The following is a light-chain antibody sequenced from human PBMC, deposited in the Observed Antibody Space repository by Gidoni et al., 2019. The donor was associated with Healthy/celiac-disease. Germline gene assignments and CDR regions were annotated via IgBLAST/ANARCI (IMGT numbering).Light chain of an antibody. CDR2: AAS. Sequence: DIQMTQSPSSLSASVGDRVTITCRAIQSISSYLNWYQQKPGKVPKLLIYAASSLQSGVPSRFSGSGSGSDFTLTISSLQPEDFATYYCQQSYSTPSTFGQGTKLEIK. J-gene: IGKJ2*01. CDR3: QQSYSTPST. CDR1: QSISSY. V-gene: IGKV1-39*01.